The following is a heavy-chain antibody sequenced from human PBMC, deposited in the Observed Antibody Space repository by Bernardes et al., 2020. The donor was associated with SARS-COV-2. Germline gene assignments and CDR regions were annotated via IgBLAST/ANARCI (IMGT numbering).Heavy chain of an antibody. CDR2: MNPNSGNP. V-gene: IGHV1-8*01. CDR1: GYTFTSYD. Sequence: ASVKVSCKACGYTFTSYDINWVRQATGQGRKWVGWMNPNSGNPGHAQKFQGRVTMTSNNSISTAHMELSSLRSEDKAVYYCARGLVSYGSGLDPDFDYWGQGTLVTVSS. J-gene: IGHJ4*02. D-gene: IGHD3-10*01. CDR3: ARGLVSYGSGLDPDFDY.